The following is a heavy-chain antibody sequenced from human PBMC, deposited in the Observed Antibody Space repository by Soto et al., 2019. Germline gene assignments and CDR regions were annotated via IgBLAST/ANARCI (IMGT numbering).Heavy chain of an antibody. CDR2: ISAYNVNT. V-gene: IGHV1-18*01. D-gene: IGHD6-19*01. J-gene: IGHJ4*02. CDR1: GGTFSSYA. Sequence: GASVKVSCKASGGTFSSYAISWVRQAPGQGLEWMGWISAYNVNTNYAQKLQGRVTMTTDTSTSTAYMELRSLRSDDTAVYYCARHSSIAVAGYFDYWGQGTLVTVSS. CDR3: ARHSSIAVAGYFDY.